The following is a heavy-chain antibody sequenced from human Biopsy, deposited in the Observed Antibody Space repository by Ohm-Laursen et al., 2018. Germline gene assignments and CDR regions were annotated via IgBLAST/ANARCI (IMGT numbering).Heavy chain of an antibody. CDR3: ASLGRYCSGENCYGIDY. V-gene: IGHV4-4*07. CDR2: ILFSGDT. Sequence: SQTLSLTCPVTDKSINKYYWSWLRQPAGKGLEYIGRILFSGDTNPDYNPSLKSRVTMSVDTSKNQFSLRLSSVTAADTAVYHCASLGRYCSGENCYGIDYWGQGTLVTVSS. D-gene: IGHD2-15*01. J-gene: IGHJ4*02. CDR1: DKSINKYY.